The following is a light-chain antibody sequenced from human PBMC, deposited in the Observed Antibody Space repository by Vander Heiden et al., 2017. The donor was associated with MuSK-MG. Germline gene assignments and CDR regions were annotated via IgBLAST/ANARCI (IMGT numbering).Light chain of an antibody. CDR2: KAS. J-gene: IGKJ4*01. CDR3: QQYNRYSPLT. Sequence: DIQMTQSASTLSASVGDRVTITCLASQSISSWLAWYQQKPGTAPKLLIYKASSLESGVPSRFSGSGSGTEFTLTISSLQPDYFATYYCQQYNRYSPLTFGRGTKVEIK. CDR1: QSISSW. V-gene: IGKV1-5*03.